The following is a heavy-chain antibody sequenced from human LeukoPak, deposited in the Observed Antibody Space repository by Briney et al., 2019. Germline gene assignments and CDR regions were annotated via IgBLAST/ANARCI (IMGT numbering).Heavy chain of an antibody. V-gene: IGHV3-13*01. J-gene: IGHJ4*02. CDR3: ARGGIQVSGIDEFDY. CDR2: IGIRGDT. CDR1: GLTFIDYD. D-gene: IGHD6-19*01. Sequence: GGSLRLSCAASGLTFIDYDMHWVRQVIGKGLEWVSAIGIRGDTHYSGSVKGRFTISRENAESSLYLQMNSLRAEDTAVYYCARGGIQVSGIDEFDYWGQGALVTVSS.